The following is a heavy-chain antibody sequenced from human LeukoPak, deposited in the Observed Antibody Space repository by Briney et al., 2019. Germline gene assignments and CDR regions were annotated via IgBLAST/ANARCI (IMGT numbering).Heavy chain of an antibody. CDR3: TRELPREVTLDY. J-gene: IGHJ4*01. D-gene: IGHD2-21*02. V-gene: IGHV3-74*01. CDR2: INTDGSST. Sequence: GGSLRLSCAASGFTVSSNYMSWVRQAPGKGLVWVSRINTDGSSTSYADSVKGRFTVSRDNAKNTLYLQVNSLRAEDTAVYFCTRELPREVTLDYWGQGTLVTVSS. CDR1: GFTVSSNY.